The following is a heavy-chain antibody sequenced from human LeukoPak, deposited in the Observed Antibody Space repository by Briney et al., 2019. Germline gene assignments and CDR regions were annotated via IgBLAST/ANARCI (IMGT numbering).Heavy chain of an antibody. D-gene: IGHD3-16*01. J-gene: IGHJ5*02. V-gene: IGHV3-7*01. CDR3: ARDAEVGTLLGGVGRYNWFDP. CDR2: IKQDGSEK. Sequence: GGSLGLSCAASGFSFSYFWMSWVRQAPGKGLEWVAHIKQDGSEKYYVDSVKGRFTISRDNAKKSLYLQMRSLRAEDTAVYYCARDAEVGTLLGGVGRYNWFDPWGQGALVTVSS. CDR1: GFSFSYFW.